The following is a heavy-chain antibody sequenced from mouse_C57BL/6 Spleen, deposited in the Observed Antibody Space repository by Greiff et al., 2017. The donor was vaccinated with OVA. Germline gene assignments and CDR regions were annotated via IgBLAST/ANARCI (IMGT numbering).Heavy chain of an antibody. V-gene: IGHV5-17*01. CDR1: GFTFSDYG. CDR3: ASRGLAGTKDY. Sequence: EVKLMESGGALVKPGGSLKLSCAASGFTFSDYGMHWVRQAPEKGLEWVAYISSGSSTIYYADTVKGRFTISRDNAKNTLYLQMTSLRAEDTAMYYCASRGLAGTKDYWGQGTTLTGSS. J-gene: IGHJ2*01. CDR2: ISSGSSTI. D-gene: IGHD4-1*01.